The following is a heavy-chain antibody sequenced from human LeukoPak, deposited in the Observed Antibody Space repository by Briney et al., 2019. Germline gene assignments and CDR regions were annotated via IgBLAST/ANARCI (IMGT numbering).Heavy chain of an antibody. J-gene: IGHJ4*02. V-gene: IGHV6-1*01. Sequence: SQTLSLTCAISGDSVSSNSAAWGWIRQSPSRGLEWLGRTYYRSKWYNDYAVSVESRITINPGTSKNQFSLQLNSVTPEDTAMYYYARDVGARPRVFDYWGQGILVTVSS. D-gene: IGHD1-26*01. CDR1: GDSVSSNSAA. CDR2: TYYRSKWYN. CDR3: ARDVGARPRVFDY.